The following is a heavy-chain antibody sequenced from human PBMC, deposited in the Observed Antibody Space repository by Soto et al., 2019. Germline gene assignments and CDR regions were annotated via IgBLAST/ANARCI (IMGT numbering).Heavy chain of an antibody. J-gene: IGHJ3*01. V-gene: IGHV3-23*01. CDR3: AKDTVGGYSFWGGYYSDGLDV. CDR1: GFTFDSYA. Sequence: EVKLLESGGGLAQPGGSLRLSCVGSGFTFDSYAISWVRQAPGERLQWIAAISGSADGTDYAHSVRGRFTISRDNAKKTVHLHMDSLRVEDTAVYFCAKDTVGGYSFWGGYYSDGLDVWGQGTLVSVS. CDR2: ISGSADGT. D-gene: IGHD3-3*01.